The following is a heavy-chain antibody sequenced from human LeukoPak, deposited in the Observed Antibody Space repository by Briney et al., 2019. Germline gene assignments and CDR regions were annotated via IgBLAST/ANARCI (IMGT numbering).Heavy chain of an antibody. J-gene: IGHJ4*02. CDR1: GFTFSSYS. Sequence: GGSLRLSCAASGFTFSSYSMNWVRQAPGKGLEWVSSISSSSSYIYYADSVKGRFTISRDKAKNSLYLQMNSLRAEDTAVYYCARSVGSGSYEDYWGQGTLVTVSS. CDR2: ISSSSSYI. D-gene: IGHD1-26*01. V-gene: IGHV3-21*01. CDR3: ARSVGSGSYEDY.